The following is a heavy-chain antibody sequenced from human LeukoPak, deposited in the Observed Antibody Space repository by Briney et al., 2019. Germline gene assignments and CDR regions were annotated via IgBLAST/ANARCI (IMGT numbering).Heavy chain of an antibody. CDR2: IKQDGSNK. V-gene: IGHV3-7*01. CDR3: AKGRGLEWLGSYYYMDV. Sequence: GGSLRLSCAASGFTFSSYCMSWVRQAPGKGLEWVANIKQDGSNKYYVDSVKGRFTISRDNAKNSLYLQMNSLRAEDTAVYYCAKGRGLEWLGSYYYMDVWGKGTTVTVSS. J-gene: IGHJ6*03. CDR1: GFTFSSYC. D-gene: IGHD3-3*01.